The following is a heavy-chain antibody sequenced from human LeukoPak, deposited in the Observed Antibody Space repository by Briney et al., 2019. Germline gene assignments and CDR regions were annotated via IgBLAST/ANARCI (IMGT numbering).Heavy chain of an antibody. V-gene: IGHV3-30*03. J-gene: IGHJ4*02. CDR2: ISYDGSNK. CDR1: GFTFSSYG. CDR3: ARGIDGVGACFDY. D-gene: IGHD1-26*01. Sequence: PGRSLRLSCAASGFTFSSYGMHWVRQAPGKGLEWVAVISYDGSNKYYADSVKGRFTISRDNSKNTLYLQMNSLRAEDTAAYYCARGIDGVGACFDYWGQGTLVTVSS.